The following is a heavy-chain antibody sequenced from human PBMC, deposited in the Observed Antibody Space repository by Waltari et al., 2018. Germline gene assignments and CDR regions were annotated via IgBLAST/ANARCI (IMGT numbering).Heavy chain of an antibody. Sequence: QVQLQESGPGLVKPSQTLSLTCTVSGGPISSGGYYWSWIRPHPGKGLEWIGYIYYSGSTYYNPSLKSRVTISVDTSKNQFSLKLSSVTAADTAVYYCARDAYCGGDCPYYFDYWGQGTLVTVSS. V-gene: IGHV4-31*03. D-gene: IGHD2-21*01. CDR2: IYYSGST. J-gene: IGHJ4*02. CDR1: GGPISSGGYY. CDR3: ARDAYCGGDCPYYFDY.